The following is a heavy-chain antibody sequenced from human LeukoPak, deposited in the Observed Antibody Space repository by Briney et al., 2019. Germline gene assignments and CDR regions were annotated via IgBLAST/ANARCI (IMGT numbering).Heavy chain of an antibody. J-gene: IGHJ4*02. CDR3: AKDISRNFVVVPAADY. D-gene: IGHD2-2*01. Sequence: GGSLRLSCATSGFTFSNYAVSWVRQAPGKGLEWVSSISGSGGTTYYADSVKGRFTVSRDNSKNSLYLQMNSLRTEDTALYYCAKDISRNFVVVPAADYWGQGTLVTVSS. V-gene: IGHV3-43*02. CDR1: GFTFSNYA. CDR2: ISGSGGTT.